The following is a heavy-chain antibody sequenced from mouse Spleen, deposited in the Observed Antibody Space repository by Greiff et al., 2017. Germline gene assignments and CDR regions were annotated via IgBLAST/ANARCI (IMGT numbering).Heavy chain of an antibody. J-gene: IGHJ3*01. Sequence: QVQLQQSGAELAKPGASVKMSCKASGYTFTSYWMHWVKQRPGQGLEWIGYINPSTGYTEYNQKFKDKATLTADKSSSTAYMQLSSLTSEDSAVYYCARDYGNYLFAYWGQGTLVTVSA. D-gene: IGHD2-1*01. CDR3: ARDYGNYLFAY. V-gene: IGHV1-7*01. CDR2: INPSTGYT. CDR1: GYTFTSYW.